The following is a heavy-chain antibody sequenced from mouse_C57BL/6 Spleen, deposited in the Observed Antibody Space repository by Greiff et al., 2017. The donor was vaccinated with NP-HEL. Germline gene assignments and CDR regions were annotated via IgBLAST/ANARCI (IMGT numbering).Heavy chain of an antibody. CDR3: ARKTTVWYFDV. Sequence: VKLQQPGAELVRPGSSVKLSCKASGYTFTSYWMDWVKQRPGQGLEWIGNIYPSDSETHYNQKFKDKATLTVDKSSSTAYMQLSSLTSEDSAVYYCARKTTVWYFDVWGTGTTVTVSS. CDR1: GYTFTSYW. V-gene: IGHV1-61*01. CDR2: IYPSDSET. D-gene: IGHD1-1*01. J-gene: IGHJ1*03.